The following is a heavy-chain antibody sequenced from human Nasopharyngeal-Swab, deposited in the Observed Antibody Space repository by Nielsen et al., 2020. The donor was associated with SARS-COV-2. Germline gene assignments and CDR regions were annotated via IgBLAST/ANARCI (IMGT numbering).Heavy chain of an antibody. D-gene: IGHD3-3*01. CDR2: IYYSGST. CDR3: ARHFQDVTIFGVVIPGDYMDV. Sequence: VRQMPGKGLEWIGSIYYSGSTYYNPSLKSRVTISVDTSKNQFSLKLSYVTAADTAVYYCARHFQDVTIFGVVIPGDYMDVWGKGTTVTVSS. J-gene: IGHJ6*03. V-gene: IGHV4-39*01.